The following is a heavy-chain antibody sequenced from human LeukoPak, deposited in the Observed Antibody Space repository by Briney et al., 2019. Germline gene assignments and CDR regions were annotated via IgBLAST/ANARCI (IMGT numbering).Heavy chain of an antibody. CDR1: GFTFSNDF. V-gene: IGHV3-66*01. CDR2: IYTDGTT. Sequence: PGGSLRLSCAASGFTFSNDFMSWVRQAPGKGPEWVSVIYTDGTTYYADSVKGRFTISRDDSKNTLYLQMSSRRAEDTATYYCAXXXXXXXXXDXXXQGTLV. J-gene: IGHJ4*02. CDR3: AXXXXXXXXXDX.